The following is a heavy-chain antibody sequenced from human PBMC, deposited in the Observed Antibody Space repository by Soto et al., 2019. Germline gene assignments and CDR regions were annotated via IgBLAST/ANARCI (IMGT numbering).Heavy chain of an antibody. CDR1: GFSLSNARMG. J-gene: IGHJ4*02. V-gene: IGHV2-26*01. CDR2: IFSNDEK. D-gene: IGHD3-16*02. Sequence: QVTLKESGPVLVKPTETLTLTCTVSGFSLSNARMGVSWISQPPGKALEWLAHIFSNDEKSYSTSLKRRLTNAKDTHKRQVVLNITNMDPVDTATYYCARIRYYDYVWGSYRSEVFDYWGQGTLVTVSS. CDR3: ARIRYYDYVWGSYRSEVFDY.